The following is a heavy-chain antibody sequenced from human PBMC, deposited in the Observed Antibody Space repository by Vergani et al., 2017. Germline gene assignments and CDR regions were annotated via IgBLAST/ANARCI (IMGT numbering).Heavy chain of an antibody. D-gene: IGHD2-15*01. CDR1: GASIRSSNYY. V-gene: IGHV4-39*01. CDR2: IYYSGST. Sequence: QLQLQESGPGLVKPSATLSLTCSVSGASIRSSNYYWGWIRQPPVKGLECIASIYYSGSTYYNPSLKSRVTISVDTSKNQFSLKLSSVTAADTAVYFCARRSGGYYSGGKVHPLRTAFDVWGHGTVVTVSS. J-gene: IGHJ3*01. CDR3: ARRSGGYYSGGKVHPLRTAFDV.